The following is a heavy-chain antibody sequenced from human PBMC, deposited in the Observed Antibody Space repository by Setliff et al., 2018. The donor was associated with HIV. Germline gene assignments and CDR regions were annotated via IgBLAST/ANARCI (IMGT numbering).Heavy chain of an antibody. V-gene: IGHV4-39*01. D-gene: IGHD3-22*01. CDR2: IFYSGST. J-gene: IGHJ4*02. CDR1: GGSISSSGYY. Sequence: PSETLSLTCTVSGGSISSSGYYWGWIRQPPGKGLEWIGSIFYSGSTYYNPSLKRRVTISVDTSKSLFSLKLVTVTAAATDVYYCARHAGSRGYYPRPFDYWGQGTLVTVSS. CDR3: ARHAGSRGYYPRPFDY.